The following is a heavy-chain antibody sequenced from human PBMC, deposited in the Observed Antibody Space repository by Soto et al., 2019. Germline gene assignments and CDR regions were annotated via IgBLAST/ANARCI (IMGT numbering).Heavy chain of an antibody. CDR3: ARDPSSGWLNY. CDR1: GFTFGSYA. J-gene: IGHJ4*02. V-gene: IGHV3-30-3*01. CDR2: ISYDGSNK. Sequence: QVQLVESGGGVVQPGRSLRLSCAASGFTFGSYAMHWVRQAPGKGLEWVAVISYDGSNKYYADSVKGRFTISRDNSKNTLYLQMNSLRAEDTAVYYCARDPSSGWLNYWGQGTLVTVSS. D-gene: IGHD6-19*01.